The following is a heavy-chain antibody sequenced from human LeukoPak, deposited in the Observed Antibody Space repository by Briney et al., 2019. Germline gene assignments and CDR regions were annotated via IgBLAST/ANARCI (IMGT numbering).Heavy chain of an antibody. J-gene: IGHJ5*02. V-gene: IGHV4-34*01. D-gene: IGHD5-24*01. CDR2: INHSGST. Sequence: PSETLSLTCAVYGGSFSDFYWSWIRQPPGKGLEWIGEINHSGSTNYNPSLKSRVTISVDTSKNQFSLKLSSVIAADTAVYYCARDLGYNSLVIGFDPWGQGTLVTVSS. CDR1: GGSFSDFY. CDR3: ARDLGYNSLVIGFDP.